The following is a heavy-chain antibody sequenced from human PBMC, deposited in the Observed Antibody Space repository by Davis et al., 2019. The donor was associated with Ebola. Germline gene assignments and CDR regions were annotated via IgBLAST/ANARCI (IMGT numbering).Heavy chain of an antibody. D-gene: IGHD5-24*01. Sequence: GGSLRLSCAASGFTFSDYYMSWIRQAPGKGLEWVSYISSSGSAIHNTDSVKGRFTISRDNAKNSLYLQMNSLRAEDTAVYYCARQRWLQLWYFDYWGQGTLVTVSS. CDR1: GFTFSDYY. CDR3: ARQRWLQLWYFDY. J-gene: IGHJ4*02. V-gene: IGHV3-11*04. CDR2: ISSSGSAI.